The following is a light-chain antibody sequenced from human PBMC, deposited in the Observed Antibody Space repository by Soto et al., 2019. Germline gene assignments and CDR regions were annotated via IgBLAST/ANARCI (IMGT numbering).Light chain of an antibody. Sequence: NKMNHSPSSLSANERDRVTITCRASQSISGSLNWYQQKPGKAPKLLIYGASTLQSGVPSRFSGSGSGTDYTLTISSLQPDDVATYYCQQYNEYSWTFGQGAKVDI. J-gene: IGKJ1*01. V-gene: IGKV1-39*01. CDR1: QSISGS. CDR2: GAS. CDR3: QQYNEYSWT.